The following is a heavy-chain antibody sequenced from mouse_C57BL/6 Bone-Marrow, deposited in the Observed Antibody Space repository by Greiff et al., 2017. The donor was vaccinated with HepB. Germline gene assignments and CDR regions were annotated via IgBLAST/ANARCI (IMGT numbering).Heavy chain of an antibody. CDR3: ATYYSNPYYFDY. CDR1: EYEFPSHD. Sequence: EVHLVESGGGLVQPGESLKLSCESNEYEFPSHDMSWVRKTPEKRLELVAAINSDGGSTYYPDTMERRFIISIDNTKKTLYMQMSSLRSEDTALYYCATYYSNPYYFDYWGQGTTLTVSS. D-gene: IGHD2-5*01. V-gene: IGHV5-2*01. CDR2: INSDGGST. J-gene: IGHJ2*01.